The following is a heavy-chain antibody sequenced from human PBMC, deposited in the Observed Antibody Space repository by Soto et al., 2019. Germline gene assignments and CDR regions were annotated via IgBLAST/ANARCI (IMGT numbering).Heavy chain of an antibody. CDR3: AYYDILTGYPDVGY. Sequence: QVQLQESGPGLVKPSQTLSLTCTVSGGSISSGDYYWSWIRQHPGKGLEWIGYIYYSGSTYYNPSLKSRVTISVDTSKNQFSLKMSSVTAADTAVYYCAYYDILTGYPDVGYWGQGTLVTVSS. V-gene: IGHV4-31*03. J-gene: IGHJ4*02. D-gene: IGHD3-9*01. CDR1: GGSISSGDYY. CDR2: IYYSGST.